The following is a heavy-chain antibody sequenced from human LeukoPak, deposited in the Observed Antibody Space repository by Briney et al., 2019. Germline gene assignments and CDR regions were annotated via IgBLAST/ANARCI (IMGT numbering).Heavy chain of an antibody. Sequence: SETLSLTCAVSGGSISSGGYSWSWIRQPPGKGLEWIGYIYHSGSTYYNPSLKSRVTISVDGSKNQFSLKLSSVTAADTAVYYCAGTMVRGVIIVWGQGTLVTVSS. CDR1: GGSISSGGYS. CDR3: AGTMVRGVIIV. D-gene: IGHD3-10*01. J-gene: IGHJ4*02. CDR2: IYHSGST. V-gene: IGHV4-30-2*01.